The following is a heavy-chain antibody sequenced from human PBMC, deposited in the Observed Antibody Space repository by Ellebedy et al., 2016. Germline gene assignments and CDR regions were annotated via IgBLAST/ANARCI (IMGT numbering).Heavy chain of an antibody. CDR3: ASHLGCSSTSCSYFDY. D-gene: IGHD2-2*01. Sequence: GESLKISCAASGFTFSSYAMHWVRQAPGKGLEWVAVISYDGSNKYYADSVKGRFTISRDNSKNTLYLQMNSLRAEDTAVYYCASHLGCSSTSCSYFDYWGQGTLVTVSS. CDR2: ISYDGSNK. V-gene: IGHV3-30-3*01. J-gene: IGHJ4*02. CDR1: GFTFSSYA.